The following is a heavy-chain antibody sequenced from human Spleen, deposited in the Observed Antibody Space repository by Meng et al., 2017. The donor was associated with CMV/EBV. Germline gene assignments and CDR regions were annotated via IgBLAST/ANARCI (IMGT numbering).Heavy chain of an antibody. D-gene: IGHD7-27*01. Sequence: GESLKISCAASGFTFSSYSMNWVRQAPGKGLEWVSSISSSSSYIYYADSAKGRCTISSDNAREALYLQLNSLGVEDTAVYYWVRGRRTGYYYGVDVWGQGTTVTVSS. CDR1: GFTFSSYS. J-gene: IGHJ6*02. CDR2: ISSSSSYI. V-gene: IGHV3-21*01. CDR3: VRGRRTGYYYGVDV.